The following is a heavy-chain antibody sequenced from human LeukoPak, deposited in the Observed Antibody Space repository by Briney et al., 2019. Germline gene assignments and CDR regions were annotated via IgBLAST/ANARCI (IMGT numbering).Heavy chain of an antibody. J-gene: IGHJ4*02. CDR3: ARGDVGATTSDY. CDR2: INHSGST. V-gene: IGHV4-34*01. Sequence: SETLSLTCAVYGGSFSGYYWSWIRQPPEKGLGWIGEINHSGSTNYNPSLKSRVTISVDTSKNQFSLKLSSVTAADTAVYYCARGDVGATTSDYWGQGTLVTVSS. D-gene: IGHD1-26*01. CDR1: GGSFSGYY.